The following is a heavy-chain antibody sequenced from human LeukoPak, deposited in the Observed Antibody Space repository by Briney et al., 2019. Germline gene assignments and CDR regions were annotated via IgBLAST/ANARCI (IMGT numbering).Heavy chain of an antibody. CDR2: IYYSGST. D-gene: IGHD6-13*01. CDR3: ARFLYSSSYAFDI. CDR1: GGSISSYY. Sequence: SETLSLTCTVSGGSISSYYWSWTRQPPGKGLEWIGYIYYSGSTNYNPSLKSRVTISLDASKNQFSLKLSSVTAADTAVYYCARFLYSSSYAFDIWGQGTMVTVSS. J-gene: IGHJ3*02. V-gene: IGHV4-59*01.